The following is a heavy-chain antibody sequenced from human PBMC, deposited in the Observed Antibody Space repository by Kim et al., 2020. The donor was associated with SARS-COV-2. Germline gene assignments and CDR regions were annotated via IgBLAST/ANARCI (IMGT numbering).Heavy chain of an antibody. Sequence: YYTPSLKSRVTISVDTSKNHFSLELSSVTAADTAVYYCARHYPEPNWFDPWGQGTLVTVSS. CDR3: ARHYPEPNWFDP. J-gene: IGHJ5*02. V-gene: IGHV4-39*01. D-gene: IGHD1-1*01.